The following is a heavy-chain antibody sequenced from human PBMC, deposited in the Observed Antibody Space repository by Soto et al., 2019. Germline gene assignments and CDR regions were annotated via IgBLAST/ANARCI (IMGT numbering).Heavy chain of an antibody. J-gene: IGHJ4*02. CDR3: TRGWVATMMAYEGFDY. CDR2: IRSKAYGGTT. D-gene: IGHD3-22*01. Sequence: PGGSLRLSCAASGSTFSSYAMSWFRQAPGKGLEWVGFIRSKAYGGTTEYAASVKGRFTISRDDSKSIAYLQMNSLKTEDTAVYYCTRGWVATMMAYEGFDYWGQGTLVTVSS. V-gene: IGHV3-49*03. CDR1: GSTFSSYA.